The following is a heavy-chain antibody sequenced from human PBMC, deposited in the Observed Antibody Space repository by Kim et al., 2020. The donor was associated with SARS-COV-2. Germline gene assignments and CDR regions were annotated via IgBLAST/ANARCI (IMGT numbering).Heavy chain of an antibody. D-gene: IGHD3-10*01. CDR3: ARGLWFGELSVGHYHYGMVA. CDR2: INHSGST. CDR1: GGSFSGYY. J-gene: IGHJ6*01. V-gene: IGHV4-34*01. Sequence: SETLSLTCAVYGGSFSGYYWSWIRQPPGKGLEWIGEINHSGSTNYNPSLKSRVTISVDTSKNQFSLKLSSVTAADTAVYYCARGLWFGELSVGHYHYGMVAWGEGTTLTLSS.